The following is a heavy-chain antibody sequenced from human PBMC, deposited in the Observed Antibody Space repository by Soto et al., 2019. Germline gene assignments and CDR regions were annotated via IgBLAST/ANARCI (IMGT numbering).Heavy chain of an antibody. V-gene: IGHV4-39*01. CDR2: IYYSGST. Sequence: SETLSLTCTVSGGSISSSSYHWGWIRQPPGKGLEWIGSIYYSGSTYYNPSLKSRVTISVDTSKNQFSLKLSSVTAADTAVYYCASQPLSYYYDSSGYYDYWGQGTLVTVSS. CDR1: GGSISSSSYH. J-gene: IGHJ4*02. D-gene: IGHD3-22*01. CDR3: ASQPLSYYYDSSGYYDY.